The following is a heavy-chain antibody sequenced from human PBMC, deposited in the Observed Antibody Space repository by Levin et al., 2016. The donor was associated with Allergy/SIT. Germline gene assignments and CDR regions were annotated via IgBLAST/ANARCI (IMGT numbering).Heavy chain of an antibody. CDR2: ISSSSSYI. CDR1: GFTFSSYS. J-gene: IGHJ4*02. V-gene: IGHV3-21*01. Sequence: GESLKISCAASGFTFSSYSMNWVRQAPGKGLEWVSSISSSSSYIYYADSVKGRFTISRDNAKNSLYLQMNSLRAEDTAVYYCARDAPGYCSSTSCYPGYYYGSGSYDYWGQGTLVTVSS. CDR3: ARDAPGYCSSTSCYPGYYYGSGSYDY. D-gene: IGHD2-2*01.